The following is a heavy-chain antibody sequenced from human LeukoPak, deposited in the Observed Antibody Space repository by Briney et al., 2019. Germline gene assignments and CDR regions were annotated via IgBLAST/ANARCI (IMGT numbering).Heavy chain of an antibody. CDR2: ISAYNGNT. J-gene: IGHJ4*02. D-gene: IGHD6-19*01. V-gene: IGHV1-18*04. CDR1: GYTFTGYY. Sequence: ASVKVSCKASGYTFTGYYMHWVRQAPGQGLEWMGWISAYNGNTNYAQKLQGRVTMTTDTSTSTAYMELRSLRSDDTAVYYCARAYAVAGGDYWGQGTLVTVSS. CDR3: ARAYAVAGGDY.